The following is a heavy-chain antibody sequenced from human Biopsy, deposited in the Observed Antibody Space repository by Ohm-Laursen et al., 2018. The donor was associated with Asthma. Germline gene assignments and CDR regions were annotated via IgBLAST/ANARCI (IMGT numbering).Heavy chain of an antibody. V-gene: IGHV3-53*01. CDR2: IDSRGSS. D-gene: IGHD3-22*01. J-gene: IGHJ4*02. CDR1: GFTLSKDH. Sequence: SLRLSCPASGFTLSKDHMFWVRQAPGKGLEWVSGIDSRGSSQNAESTGGRFTITRDYSKNMLYRQMQSVRAEDTAVYYCARGDSSNWSHYYFDYWGQGTLVTVSS. CDR3: ARGDSSNWSHYYFDY.